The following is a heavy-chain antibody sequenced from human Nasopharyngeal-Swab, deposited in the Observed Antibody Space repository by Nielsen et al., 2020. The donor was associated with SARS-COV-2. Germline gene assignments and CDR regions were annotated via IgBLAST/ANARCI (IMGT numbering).Heavy chain of an antibody. D-gene: IGHD2-2*01. J-gene: IGHJ4*02. CDR3: AKEVDYCSSTSCHEPYFDY. Sequence: GSLRLSCAASGFTFSSYAMSWVRQAPGKGREWVSAISGSGGSTYYADSVKGRFTISRDNSKNTLYLQMNSLRAEDTAVYYCAKEVDYCSSTSCHEPYFDYWGQGTLVTVSS. V-gene: IGHV3-23*01. CDR2: ISGSGGST. CDR1: GFTFSSYA.